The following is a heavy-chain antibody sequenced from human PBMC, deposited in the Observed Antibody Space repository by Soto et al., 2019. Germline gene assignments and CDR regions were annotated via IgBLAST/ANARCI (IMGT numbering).Heavy chain of an antibody. CDR3: ARANAVTTYYYYGMDV. CDR1: GFTFSSYG. Sequence: GGSLRLSCAASGFTFSSYGMHWVRQAPGKGLEWVAVIWYDGSNKYYADSVKGRFTISRDNSKNTLYLQMNSLRAEDTAVYYCARANAVTTYYYYGMDVWGQGTTVTVSS. V-gene: IGHV3-33*01. J-gene: IGHJ6*02. D-gene: IGHD4-17*01. CDR2: IWYDGSNK.